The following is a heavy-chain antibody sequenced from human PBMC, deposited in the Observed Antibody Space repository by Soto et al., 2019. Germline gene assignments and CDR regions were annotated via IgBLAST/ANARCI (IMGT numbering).Heavy chain of an antibody. J-gene: IGHJ4*02. CDR3: AKASGISCYNPNDY. V-gene: IGHV3-23*01. CDR2: ISGSGDST. Sequence: GGSLRLSCAASGFTFSSYAMSWVRQAPGKGLEWVSAISGSGDSTYYAGSVKGRFTISRDNSKNTLYLQVNSLRAEDTAVYYCAKASGISCYNPNDYWGQGTLVTVSS. CDR1: GFTFSSYA. D-gene: IGHD2-2*02.